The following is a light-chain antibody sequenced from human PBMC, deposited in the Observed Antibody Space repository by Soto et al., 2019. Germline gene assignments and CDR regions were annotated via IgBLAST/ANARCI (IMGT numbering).Light chain of an antibody. J-gene: IGLJ1*01. CDR2: DVS. Sequence: QPVLTQPASVSGSPGQSITISCTGTSSDVGAYNYVSWYQQHPGKAPKFMIFDVSNRPSGVSNRFSGSKSGNTASLTISGLQAEDEADYYCCSYTSSSTYVFGTGTKLTVL. V-gene: IGLV2-14*01. CDR3: CSYTSSSTYV. CDR1: SSDVGAYNY.